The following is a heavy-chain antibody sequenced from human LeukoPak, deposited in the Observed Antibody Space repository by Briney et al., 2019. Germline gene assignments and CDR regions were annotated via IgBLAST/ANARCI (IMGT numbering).Heavy chain of an antibody. CDR2: IYSGGST. D-gene: IGHD6-13*01. Sequence: GGSLRLSCAASGFTVSSNYMSWVRQAPGKGLEWVSVIYSGGSTYYADSVKGRFTISRDNSKNTLYLQMNSLRAEDTTMYYCARDRIAGYYFDYWGQGTLVTVSS. CDR1: GFTVSSNY. V-gene: IGHV3-66*01. CDR3: ARDRIAGYYFDY. J-gene: IGHJ4*02.